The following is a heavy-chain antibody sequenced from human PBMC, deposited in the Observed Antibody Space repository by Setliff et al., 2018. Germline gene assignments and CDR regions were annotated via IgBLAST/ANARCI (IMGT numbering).Heavy chain of an antibody. J-gene: IGHJ6*03. CDR1: GGSISSYY. Sequence: SETLSLTCTVSGGSISSYYWSWIRQPAGKGLEWIGHIYIGGSANYNPSLKSGVTMSIDTSKNQSSLKLNSVTAADMAVYYCARVYSSSSRMGYYYYYMDVWGKGTTVTVSS. CDR2: IYIGGSA. D-gene: IGHD6-6*01. CDR3: ARVYSSSSRMGYYYYYMDV. V-gene: IGHV4-4*07.